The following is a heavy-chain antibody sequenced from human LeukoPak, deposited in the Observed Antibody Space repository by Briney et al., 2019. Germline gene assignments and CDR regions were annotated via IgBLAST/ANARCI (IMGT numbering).Heavy chain of an antibody. J-gene: IGHJ6*03. V-gene: IGHV3-21*01. D-gene: IGHD3-10*01. Sequence: PGGSLRLSCAASGFTFSSYSMNWVRQAPGKGLEWVSSISSSSSYIYYADSVKGRFTISRDNAKNSLYLQMNSLRAEDTAVYYCARVRYYYGSGSYYNLYYMDVWGKGTMVTVSS. CDR1: GFTFSSYS. CDR2: ISSSSSYI. CDR3: ARVRYYYGSGSYYNLYYMDV.